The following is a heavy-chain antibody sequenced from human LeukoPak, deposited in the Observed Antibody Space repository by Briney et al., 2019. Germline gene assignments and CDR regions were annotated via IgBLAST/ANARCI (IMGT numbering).Heavy chain of an antibody. V-gene: IGHV1-18*01. CDR3: ARDQSPVATRTITYYFDY. CDR2: ISTYNANT. J-gene: IGHJ4*02. D-gene: IGHD5-12*01. CDR1: GYSFTSYG. Sequence: ASVKVSCKASGYSFTSYGISWVRQAPGQGLEWMGWISTYNANTNYALKLQGRVTLTTDTSTSTAYMELKSLRSEDTAVYYCARDQSPVATRTITYYFDYWGQGTLVTVSS.